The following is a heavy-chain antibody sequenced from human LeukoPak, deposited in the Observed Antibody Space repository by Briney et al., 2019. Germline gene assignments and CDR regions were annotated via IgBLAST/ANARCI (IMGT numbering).Heavy chain of an antibody. J-gene: IGHJ4*02. CDR3: AKLPTHDYYDSGGYYFFDY. CDR1: GFTFDDYA. D-gene: IGHD3-22*01. CDR2: ISWNSGSI. Sequence: GGSLRLSCAASGFTFDDYAMHWVRQAPGKGLEWVSGISWNSGSIGYADSVKGRFTISRDNAKNSLYLQMNSLRAEDTALYYCAKLPTHDYYDSGGYYFFDYGAQGPLVTVSS. V-gene: IGHV3-9*01.